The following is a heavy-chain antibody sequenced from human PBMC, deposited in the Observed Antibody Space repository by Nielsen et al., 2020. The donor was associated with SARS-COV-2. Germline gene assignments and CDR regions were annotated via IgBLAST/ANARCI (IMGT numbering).Heavy chain of an antibody. CDR3: ARRGIDYYFDY. D-gene: IGHD3-9*01. CDR2: IYLHDSDT. CDR1: GDDFTNYW. V-gene: IGHV5-51*01. Sequence: GGSLRLSCKVSGDDFTNYWIAWVRQMPGKGLEWMGIIYLHDSDTRYSPSFQGQVTISADKSFNTAYLQWSTLKASDRAMYYCARRGIDYYFDYWGQGTLVTVSS. J-gene: IGHJ4*02.